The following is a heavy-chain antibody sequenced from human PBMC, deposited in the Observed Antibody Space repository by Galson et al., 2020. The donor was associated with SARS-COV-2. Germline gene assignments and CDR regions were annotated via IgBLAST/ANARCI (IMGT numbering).Heavy chain of an antibody. CDR1: GDSISGSSHS. Sequence: SETLYLTCTVSGDSISGSSHSWSWIRQPAGRELEWIGRIYTSGTTNYNPSLKSRVTISLDTSKNQISLELTAVTATDTAVYYCAREFQVWGQGTMVTVSS. V-gene: IGHV4-61*02. CDR2: IYTSGTT. CDR3: AREFQV. J-gene: IGHJ6*02.